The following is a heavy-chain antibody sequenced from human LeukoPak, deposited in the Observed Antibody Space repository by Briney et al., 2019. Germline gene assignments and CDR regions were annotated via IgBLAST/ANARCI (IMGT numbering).Heavy chain of an antibody. D-gene: IGHD7-27*01. CDR1: GFTFSSYW. Sequence: GGSLRLSCAASGFTFSSYWMSWVRQAPGKGLEWVANIKQDGSEKYYVDSVKGRFTIPRDNAKNSLYLQMNSLRAEDTAVYYCASWAGLGMGLRAFDIWGQGTMVTVSS. CDR3: ASWAGLGMGLRAFDI. J-gene: IGHJ3*02. CDR2: IKQDGSEK. V-gene: IGHV3-7*01.